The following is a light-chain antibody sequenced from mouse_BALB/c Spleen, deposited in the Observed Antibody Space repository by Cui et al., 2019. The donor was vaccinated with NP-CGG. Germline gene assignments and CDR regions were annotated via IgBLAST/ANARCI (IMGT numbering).Light chain of an antibody. V-gene: IGLV1*01. CDR2: GTN. Sequence: QAVVTQESALTTSPGETVIFTCRSSIWAVTTSNYANWVQEKPDHLFTGLIGGTNNRAPGVPARFSGSLIGDKAALTITGAQTEDEAIYFCALWYSNHWVFGGGTKLTVL. CDR1: IWAVTTSNY. J-gene: IGLJ1*01. CDR3: ALWYSNHWV.